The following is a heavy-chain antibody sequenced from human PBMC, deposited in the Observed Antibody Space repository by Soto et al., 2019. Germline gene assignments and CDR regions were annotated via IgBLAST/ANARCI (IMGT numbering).Heavy chain of an antibody. J-gene: IGHJ5*02. CDR3: ARGGEFVFGSGFNETGSAP. Sequence: SETLSLTCTVSGGSISSYYWSWIRQPPGKGLEWIGYIYYSGSTNYNPSLKSRVTISVDTSKNQFSLKLSSVTAAATAVYYCARGGEFVFGSGFNETGSAPGVKRPLVPVSS. D-gene: IGHD3-3*01. V-gene: IGHV4-59*01. CDR2: IYYSGST. CDR1: GGSISSYY.